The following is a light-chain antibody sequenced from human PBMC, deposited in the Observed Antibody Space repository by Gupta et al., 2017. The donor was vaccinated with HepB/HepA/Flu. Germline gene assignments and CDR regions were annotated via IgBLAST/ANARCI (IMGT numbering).Light chain of an antibody. J-gene: IGKJ1*01. Sequence: EIQMIHCPSSLSASVGDRVTITCRASQSISSYLNWYQQKPGKAPKLLIYAASRLQSGVPSRFSGSGSGTDFTLTISRRQPEDFATYYCQQRDSTPKAFGRGTKVEIK. CDR3: QQRDSTPKA. CDR1: QSISSY. CDR2: AAS. V-gene: IGKV1-39*01.